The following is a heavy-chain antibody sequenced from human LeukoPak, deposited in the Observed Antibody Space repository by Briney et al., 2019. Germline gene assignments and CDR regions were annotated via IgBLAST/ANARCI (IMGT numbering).Heavy chain of an antibody. Sequence: PSETLSLTCTVSGGSVSSASYYWSWIRQPPGKGLEWIGYIYYSGNTNYNPSLKSRVTISIDTSKNQFSLKLSSVTAADTAVYYCARVRPATVTSYYFDYWGQGTLVTVSS. CDR2: IYYSGNT. J-gene: IGHJ4*02. D-gene: IGHD4-17*01. CDR3: ARVRPATVTSYYFDY. CDR1: GGSVSSASYY. V-gene: IGHV4-61*01.